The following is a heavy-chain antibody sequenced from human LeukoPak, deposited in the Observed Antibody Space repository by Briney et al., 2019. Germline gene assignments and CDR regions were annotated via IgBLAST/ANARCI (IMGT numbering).Heavy chain of an antibody. J-gene: IGHJ4*02. D-gene: IGHD1-26*01. CDR2: ITPSGDGT. Sequence: GGSLRLSCAASGFTFSSRAMSWVRQTPGKGLEWVSSITPSGDGTYYAASVKGRFTISRDNSKNTLYLQMDSLRADDTAKYYCAKDSPVATWWGQGTLVAVSS. CDR3: AKDSPVATW. V-gene: IGHV3-23*01. CDR1: GFTFSSRA.